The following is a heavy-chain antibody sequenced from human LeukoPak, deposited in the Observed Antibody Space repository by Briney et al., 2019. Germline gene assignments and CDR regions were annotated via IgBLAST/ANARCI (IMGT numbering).Heavy chain of an antibody. V-gene: IGHV3-7*04. CDR3: ARGTAVALSPFDY. J-gene: IGHJ4*02. D-gene: IGHD5-18*01. Sequence: PGGSQRLSCAASGFTFSSYWMTWVRQAPGKGLEWVANIKQDGSEKYYVNSVKGRFTISRDNAKNSLYLQMNSLRAEDTAVYYCARGTAVALSPFDYWGQGTLVTVSS. CDR1: GFTFSSYW. CDR2: IKQDGSEK.